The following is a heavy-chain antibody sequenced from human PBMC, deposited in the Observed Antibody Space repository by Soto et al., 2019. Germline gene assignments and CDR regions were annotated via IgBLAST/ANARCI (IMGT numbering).Heavy chain of an antibody. CDR3: ARVPLTTAVTFEY. Sequence: SETLSLTCTFSVGSVSSGSYYWSWIRQPPGKGLEWIGYIYYSGSTNYNPSLKSRVTISVDTSKNQFSLKLSSVTAADTAVYYCARVPLTTAVTFEYWGQGTLVSVSS. V-gene: IGHV4-61*01. J-gene: IGHJ4*02. CDR1: VGSVSSGSYY. CDR2: IYYSGST. D-gene: IGHD4-17*01.